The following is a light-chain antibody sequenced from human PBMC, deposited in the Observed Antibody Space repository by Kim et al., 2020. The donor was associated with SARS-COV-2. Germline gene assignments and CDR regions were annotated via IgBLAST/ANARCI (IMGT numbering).Light chain of an antibody. Sequence: LSPGERATLSCRASQSVSSSYLAWYQQKPGQAPRLLIYGASSRATGIPDRFSGSGSGTDFTLTISRLEPKDFAVYYCHQYGSSPSTFGQGTKLEI. CDR2: GAS. CDR3: HQYGSSPST. V-gene: IGKV3-20*01. J-gene: IGKJ2*02. CDR1: QSVSSSY.